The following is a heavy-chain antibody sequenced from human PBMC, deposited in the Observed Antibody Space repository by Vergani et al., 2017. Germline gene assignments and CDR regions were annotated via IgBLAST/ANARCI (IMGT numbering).Heavy chain of an antibody. CDR3: TTEFPYYYYGMDV. Sequence: VQLPQWGAGLLKPSETLSLTCAVYGGSFSGYYWSWIRQPPGKGLEWVGRIKSKTDGGTTDYAAPVKGRFTISRDDSKNTLYLQMNSLKTEDTAVYYCTTEFPYYYYGMDVWGQGTTVTVSS. J-gene: IGHJ6*02. CDR1: GGSFSGYY. CDR2: IKSKTDGGTT. V-gene: IGHV3-15*01.